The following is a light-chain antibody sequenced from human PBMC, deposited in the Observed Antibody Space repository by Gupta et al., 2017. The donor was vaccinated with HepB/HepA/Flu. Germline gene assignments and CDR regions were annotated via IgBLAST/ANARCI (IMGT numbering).Light chain of an antibody. CDR3: SSHAGSGNYV. CDR2: AVS. CDR1: SSDVGGYNY. V-gene: IGLV2-8*01. J-gene: IGLJ1*01. Sequence: QSALTQPPSASGSPGQSVTIPCTGTSSDVGGYNYVSWYQQHPGKAPKLLIYAVSKRPSGVPDRFSGSKSGNTASLTVSGPQAEDEADYYCSSHAGSGNYVFGTGTQVTVL.